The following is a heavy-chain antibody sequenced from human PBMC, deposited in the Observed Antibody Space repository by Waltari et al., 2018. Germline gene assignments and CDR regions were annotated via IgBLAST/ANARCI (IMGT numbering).Heavy chain of an antibody. CDR3: ARGGTGAFDI. Sequence: EVQLVESGGGLVQPGGSLRLSCAASGFTFSSYGMYWVRQAPGKGLVEVSRITSDGSTMYADSVKGRFTIPRDNAKKTVYLQMNSLRVEDTAVYYCARGGTGAFDIWGQGTKVTVSS. V-gene: IGHV3-74*03. D-gene: IGHD1-1*01. CDR2: ITSDGST. J-gene: IGHJ3*02. CDR1: GFTFSSYG.